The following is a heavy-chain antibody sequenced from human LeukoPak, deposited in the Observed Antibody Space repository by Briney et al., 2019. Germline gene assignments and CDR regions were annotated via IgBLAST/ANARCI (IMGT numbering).Heavy chain of an antibody. J-gene: IGHJ2*01. CDR1: GFTFSSYA. CDR3: ATDPADTYPNWYFDL. Sequence: GGSLRLSCAASGFTFSSYAVSWVRQAPGKGLEWVSAISGSSTYYVDSVKGRFTISRDNSKNTLYLQMNSLRAEDTAVYYCATDPADTYPNWYFDLWGRGTLVTVSS. D-gene: IGHD5-18*01. CDR2: ISGSST. V-gene: IGHV3-23*01.